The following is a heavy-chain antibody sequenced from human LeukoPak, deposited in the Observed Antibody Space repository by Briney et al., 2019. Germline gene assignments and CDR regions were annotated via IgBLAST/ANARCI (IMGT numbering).Heavy chain of an antibody. CDR2: ISYNGSNK. CDR3: ARDDSYGPLFDY. J-gene: IGHJ4*02. V-gene: IGHV3-30*03. CDR1: GFTFSSYG. D-gene: IGHD5-18*01. Sequence: GRSLRLSCAASGFTFSSYGMHWVRQAPGKGLEWVAVISYNGSNKYYADSVKGRFTISRDNSKNTLYLQMNSLRAEDTAVYYCARDDSYGPLFDYWGQGTLVTVSS.